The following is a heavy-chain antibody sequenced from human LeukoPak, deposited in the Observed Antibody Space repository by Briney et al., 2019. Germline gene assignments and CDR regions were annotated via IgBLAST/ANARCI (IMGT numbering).Heavy chain of an antibody. CDR1: GFTFSSYG. Sequence: PGRSLRLSCAASGFTFSSYGMHWVRQAPGKGLEWVAVISYDGSNKYYADSVKGRFTISRDNSKNTLYLQMNSLRAEDTAVYYYAKASPMTTVTIGPWGQGTLVTVSS. V-gene: IGHV3-30*18. J-gene: IGHJ5*02. CDR2: ISYDGSNK. D-gene: IGHD4-17*01. CDR3: AKASPMTTVTIGP.